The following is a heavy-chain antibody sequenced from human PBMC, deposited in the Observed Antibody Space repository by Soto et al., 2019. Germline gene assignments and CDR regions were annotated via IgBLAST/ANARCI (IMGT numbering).Heavy chain of an antibody. Sequence: TSETLSLTCTVSDGSISSSSYYWGWIRQPPGKGLEWIGSIYYSGSTYYNPSLKSRVTISVDTSKNQFSLKLSSVTAADTAVYYCARHPWYYYMDVWGKGTTVTSP. CDR2: IYYSGST. CDR1: DGSISSSSYY. J-gene: IGHJ6*03. V-gene: IGHV4-39*01. CDR3: ARHPWYYYMDV.